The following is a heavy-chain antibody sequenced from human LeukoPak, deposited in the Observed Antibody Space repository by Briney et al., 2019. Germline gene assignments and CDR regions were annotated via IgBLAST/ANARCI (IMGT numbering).Heavy chain of an antibody. J-gene: IGHJ4*02. CDR3: ATGKDSSWYFDY. Sequence: GGSLRLSCAASGFTFSNYSMNWARQAPGKGLEWVSSISSRSSYIYYADSVKGRFTISRDNAKNSLYLQMNSLRAEDTAVYYCATGKDSSWYFDYWGQGTLVTVSS. CDR1: GFTFSNYS. V-gene: IGHV3-21*01. CDR2: ISSRSSYI. D-gene: IGHD6-13*01.